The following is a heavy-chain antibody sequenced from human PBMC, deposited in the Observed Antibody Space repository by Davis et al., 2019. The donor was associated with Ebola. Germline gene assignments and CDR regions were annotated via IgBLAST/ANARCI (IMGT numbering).Heavy chain of an antibody. Sequence: SETLSLTCAVYGGSFSGYYWSWIRQPPGKGLEWIGEINHSGSTNDNPSLKSRVTISVDTSKNQFSLKLSSVTAADTAVYYCARGDILTGYSYWGQGTLVTVSS. CDR3: ARGDILTGYSY. CDR2: INHSGST. CDR1: GGSFSGYY. V-gene: IGHV4-34*01. D-gene: IGHD3-9*01. J-gene: IGHJ4*02.